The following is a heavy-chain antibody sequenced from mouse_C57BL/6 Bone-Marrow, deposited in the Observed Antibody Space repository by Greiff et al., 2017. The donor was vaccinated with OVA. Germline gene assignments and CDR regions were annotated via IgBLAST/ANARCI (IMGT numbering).Heavy chain of an antibody. CDR3: ARPDHYYGSSYWYFDV. D-gene: IGHD1-1*01. CDR2: ISNGGGST. J-gene: IGHJ1*03. V-gene: IGHV5-12*01. CDR1: GFTFSDYY. Sequence: EVMLVESGGGLVQPGGSLKLSCAASGFTFSDYYMYWVRQTPEKRLEWVAYISNGGGSTYYPDTVKGRFTISRDNAKNTLYLQMSRLKSEDTAMYYCARPDHYYGSSYWYFDVWGTGTTVTVSS.